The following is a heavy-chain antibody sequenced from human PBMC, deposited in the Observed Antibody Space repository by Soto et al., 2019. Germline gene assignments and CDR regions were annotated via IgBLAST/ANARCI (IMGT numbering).Heavy chain of an antibody. D-gene: IGHD2-15*01. V-gene: IGHV3-48*01. Sequence: PGGSLRLSCAASGFTFSSYSMNWVRQAPGKGLEWVSYISSSSSTIYYADSVKGRFTISRDNAKNSLYLQMNSLRAEDTAVYYWARDPYQPLLLNYFDYWGQGTLVTVSS. CDR3: ARDPYQPLLLNYFDY. J-gene: IGHJ4*02. CDR1: GFTFSSYS. CDR2: ISSSSSTI.